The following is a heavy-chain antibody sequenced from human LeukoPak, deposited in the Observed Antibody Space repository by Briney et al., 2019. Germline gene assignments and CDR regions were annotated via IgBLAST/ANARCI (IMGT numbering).Heavy chain of an antibody. V-gene: IGHV3-23*01. J-gene: IGHJ5*02. Sequence: GGSLRLSCAASGFTFSSYAMSWVRQAPGKGLEWVSAISGSGGSTYYADSVKGRFTISRDNSKNTLYLQMNSLRAEDTAVCYCAKVSWSGSYYPWGQGTLVTVSS. CDR2: ISGSGGST. D-gene: IGHD1-26*01. CDR3: AKVSWSGSYYP. CDR1: GFTFSSYA.